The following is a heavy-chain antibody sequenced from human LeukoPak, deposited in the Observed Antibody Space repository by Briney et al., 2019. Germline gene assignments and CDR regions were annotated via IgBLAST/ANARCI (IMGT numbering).Heavy chain of an antibody. CDR2: INPNSGGT. D-gene: IGHD6-19*01. CDR1: GYTFTGYY. J-gene: IGHJ4*02. Sequence: ASVKVSCKASGYTFTGYYMHWVRQAPGQGLEWMGWINPNSGGTNYAQKLQGRVTMTTDTSTSTAYMELSSLRSEDTAVYYCARAPGSSGWLDYWGQGTLVTVSS. V-gene: IGHV1-2*02. CDR3: ARAPGSSGWLDY.